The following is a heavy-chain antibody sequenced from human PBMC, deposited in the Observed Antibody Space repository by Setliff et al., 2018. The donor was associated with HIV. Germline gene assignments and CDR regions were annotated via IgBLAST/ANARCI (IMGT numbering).Heavy chain of an antibody. CDR1: GGSISSHY. V-gene: IGHV4-4*07. D-gene: IGHD3-10*01. J-gene: IGHJ5*02. CDR2: IYTSGST. CDR3: ATSGSRGFGELDP. Sequence: PSETLSLTCTVSGGSISSHYWSWIRQPAGKGLEWIGRIYTSGSTNYNPSLKSRVTMSVDTSKNQFSLRLSSVTAADTAVYYCATSGSRGFGELDPWGPGILVTVS.